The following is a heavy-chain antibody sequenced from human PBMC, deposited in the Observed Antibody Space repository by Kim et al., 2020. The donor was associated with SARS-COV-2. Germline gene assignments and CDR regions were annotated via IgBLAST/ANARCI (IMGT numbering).Heavy chain of an antibody. CDR1: GFTFSSYS. CDR3: ARDRTTSDVDYYYYYGM. V-gene: IGHV3-21*01. CDR2: ISSSSGDI. J-gene: IGHJ6*01. D-gene: IGHD1-7*01. Sequence: GGSLRLSCAASGFTFSSYSMNWVRQAPGKGLEWVSAISSSSGDIYYADSVKGRFTISRDNAKNSLYLQMNSLRAEDTAVYYCARDRTTSDVDYYYYYGM.